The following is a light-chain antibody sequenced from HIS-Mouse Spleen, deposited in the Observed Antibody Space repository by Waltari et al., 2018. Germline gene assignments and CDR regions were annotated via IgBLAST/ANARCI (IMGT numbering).Light chain of an antibody. CDR1: PSVLYSSNNKNY. CDR3: QQYYSTPPLT. CDR2: WAS. J-gene: IGKJ4*01. V-gene: IGKV4-1*01. Sequence: DIVMTQSPDSLAVSLGERATINCKSSPSVLYSSNNKNYLAWYQQKPGQPPKLLIYWASTRESRVPDRFSGSGSGTDFTLTISSLQAEDVAVYYCQQYYSTPPLTFGGGTKVEIK.